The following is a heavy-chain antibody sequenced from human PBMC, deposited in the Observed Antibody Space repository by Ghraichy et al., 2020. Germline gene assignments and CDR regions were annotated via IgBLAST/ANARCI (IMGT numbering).Heavy chain of an antibody. CDR2: INPFGGIT. Sequence: ASVKVSCKASGYTFARYSLHWVRQAPGQGLEWMGVINPFGGITSYTQRFQGRVTMTRDTSTSTVYMELSSLRSDDTAVYYCARHGETQIPALMPVPFDYWGQGTLVTVSS. V-gene: IGHV1-46*01. J-gene: IGHJ4*02. CDR1: GYTFARYS. CDR3: ARHGETQIPALMPVPFDY. D-gene: IGHD2-2*01.